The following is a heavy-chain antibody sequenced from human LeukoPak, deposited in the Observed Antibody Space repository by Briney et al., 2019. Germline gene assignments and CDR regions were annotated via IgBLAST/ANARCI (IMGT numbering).Heavy chain of an antibody. Sequence: NAGASLQISCTGSGSIFTSYWIGWLRPLPGKGLEWMRIIYPGDSDTRYSPSFQGQVTISADKSISTAYLQWSSLKALDTAMYYCARPAVYYDSSGYYGPFDYWGQGTLVTVSS. V-gene: IGHV5-51*01. CDR3: ARPAVYYDSSGYYGPFDY. D-gene: IGHD3-22*01. CDR1: GSIFTSYW. CDR2: IYPGDSDT. J-gene: IGHJ4*02.